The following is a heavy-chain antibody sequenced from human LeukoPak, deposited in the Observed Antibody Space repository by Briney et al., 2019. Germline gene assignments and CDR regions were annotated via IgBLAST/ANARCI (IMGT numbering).Heavy chain of an antibody. J-gene: IGHJ3*02. CDR3: AKERRSWYDVFDI. D-gene: IGHD2-15*01. Sequence: GGSLRLSCAASGFTFSNHAMSCVRQAPGKGVNWVSTLSGGGHNAYYADSVKGRSTISRDNSKNTLYLQMNSLRAEDTAVYYCAKERRSWYDVFDIWGQGTMVTVSS. V-gene: IGHV3-23*01. CDR2: LSGGGHNA. CDR1: GFTFSNHA.